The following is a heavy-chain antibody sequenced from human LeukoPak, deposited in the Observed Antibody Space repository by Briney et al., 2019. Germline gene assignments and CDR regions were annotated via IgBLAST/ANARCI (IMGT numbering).Heavy chain of an antibody. V-gene: IGHV1-69*06. CDR2: IIPIFGTA. J-gene: IGHJ6*03. Sequence: GASVKVSCKASGYSFTSYYIHWVRLAPGQGLEWMGGIIPIFGTANYAQKFQGRVTITADKSTSTAYMELSSLRSEDTAVYYCARDRDGVYSSSRSIYYYYYMDVWGKGTTVTVSS. D-gene: IGHD6-6*01. CDR1: GYSFTSYY. CDR3: ARDRDGVYSSSRSIYYYYYMDV.